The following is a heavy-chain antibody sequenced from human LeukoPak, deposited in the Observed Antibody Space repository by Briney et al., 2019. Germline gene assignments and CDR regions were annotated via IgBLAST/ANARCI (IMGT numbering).Heavy chain of an antibody. V-gene: IGHV3-21*01. CDR2: ISSSSSYI. Sequence: GGSLRLSCAASRFTFSNYNMNWVRQAPGEGLECVSSISSSSSYIYYADSVKGRFTISRDNAKNSLYLQMNSLRAEDTAVYYCARGPPGYGYDVFDIWGQGTMVTVSS. CDR1: RFTFSNYN. CDR3: ARGPPGYGYDVFDI. D-gene: IGHD2-15*01. J-gene: IGHJ3*02.